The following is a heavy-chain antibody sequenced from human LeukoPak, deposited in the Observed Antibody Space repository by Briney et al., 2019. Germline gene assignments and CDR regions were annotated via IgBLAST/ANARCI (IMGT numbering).Heavy chain of an antibody. CDR1: GGTFSSYA. CDR3: ARHGSAYSSGWYYLFYYYGMDV. CDR2: IIPILGIA. J-gene: IGHJ6*02. V-gene: IGHV1-69*04. D-gene: IGHD6-19*01. Sequence: SVKVSCKASGGTFSSYAISWVRQAPGQGLEWMGRIIPILGIANYAQKFQGRVTITADKSTSTAYMELSSLRSEDTAVYYCARHGSAYSSGWYYLFYYYGMDVWGQGTTVTVSS.